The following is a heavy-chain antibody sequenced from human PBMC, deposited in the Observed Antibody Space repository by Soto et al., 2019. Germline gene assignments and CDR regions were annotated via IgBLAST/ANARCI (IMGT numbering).Heavy chain of an antibody. CDR2: INAYNGNT. CDR3: ARDVGHGLIDY. Sequence: ASVKVSCKASGGTLSSYGSSWVRQAPGQGLEWMGWINAYNGNTNYAQKLQGRVTMTSDTSTSTAYMELRSLRSDDTAVYYCARDVGHGLIDYWGQGTLVTVSS. CDR1: GGTLSSYG. D-gene: IGHD3-3*01. V-gene: IGHV1-18*04. J-gene: IGHJ4*02.